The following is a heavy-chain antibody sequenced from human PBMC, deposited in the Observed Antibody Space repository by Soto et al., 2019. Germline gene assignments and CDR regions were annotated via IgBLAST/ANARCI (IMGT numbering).Heavy chain of an antibody. J-gene: IGHJ3*02. V-gene: IGHV3-30*18. D-gene: IGHD6-13*01. CDR1: GFTFSSYG. Sequence: QVQLVESGGGVVQPGRSLRLSCAASGFTFSSYGMHWVRQAPGKGLEWVAVISYDGSNKYYADSVKGRFTISRDNSKNTLYLQMNSLRAEDTAVYYCAKDGTPYSSSWSDAFDIWGQGTMVTVSS. CDR2: ISYDGSNK. CDR3: AKDGTPYSSSWSDAFDI.